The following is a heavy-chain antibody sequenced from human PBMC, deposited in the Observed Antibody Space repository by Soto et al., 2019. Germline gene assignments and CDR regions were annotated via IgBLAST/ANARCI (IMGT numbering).Heavy chain of an antibody. V-gene: IGHV3-23*01. Sequence: QLLESGGGFVQPGGSLRLSCVASGFTFSNFAMAWVRQAPGEGLECVAAISGSGDDTFYAYSMKGRFTISRDNSKDTLYLQINSLRAEDTAVYYCANPIPKTGTTFGFWGQGTLVTVSS. D-gene: IGHD1-7*01. CDR3: ANPIPKTGTTFGF. CDR1: GFTFSNFA. J-gene: IGHJ4*02. CDR2: ISGSGDDT.